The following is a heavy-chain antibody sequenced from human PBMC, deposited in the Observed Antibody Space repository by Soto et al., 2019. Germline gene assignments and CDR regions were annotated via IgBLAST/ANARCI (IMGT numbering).Heavy chain of an antibody. V-gene: IGHV4-39*01. CDR3: ARLVGATD. D-gene: IGHD1-26*01. CDR2: IFYSGST. Sequence: PSETLSLTCTVSGGSISSSSSYWGWIRQPPGKGLEWIGNIFYSGSTYYNPSLKSRVTISVDASKNQFSLKPSSVTAADTAVYYCARLVGATDWGQGTLVTVSS. J-gene: IGHJ4*02. CDR1: GGSISSSSSY.